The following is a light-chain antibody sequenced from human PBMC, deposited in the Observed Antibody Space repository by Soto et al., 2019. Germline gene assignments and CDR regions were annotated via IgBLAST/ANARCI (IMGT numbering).Light chain of an antibody. CDR3: QQYNNWPRT. CDR2: GAS. J-gene: IGKJ1*01. CDR1: QSVSSN. Sequence: IVMTQSQATLSVSPGERATLSCRASQSVSSNLAWYQQKPGQAPRLLIYGASTRATGIPARFSGSGSGTEFTLTISSLQSEDFAVYYCQQYNNWPRTFGQATRW. V-gene: IGKV3-15*01.